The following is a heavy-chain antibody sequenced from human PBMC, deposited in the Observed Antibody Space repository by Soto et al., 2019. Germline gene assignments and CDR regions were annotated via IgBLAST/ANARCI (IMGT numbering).Heavy chain of an antibody. D-gene: IGHD3-10*01. CDR3: AKAGSITMVRGVKTDFDH. CDR2: ISGSGGST. Sequence: GGSLRLSCAASGFTFSSYAMSWVRQAPGKGLEWVSAISGSGGSTYYADSVKGRFTISRDNSKNTLYLQMNSLRAEDTAVYYCAKAGSITMVRGVKTDFDHWGQGTLVTVSS. J-gene: IGHJ4*02. V-gene: IGHV3-23*01. CDR1: GFTFSSYA.